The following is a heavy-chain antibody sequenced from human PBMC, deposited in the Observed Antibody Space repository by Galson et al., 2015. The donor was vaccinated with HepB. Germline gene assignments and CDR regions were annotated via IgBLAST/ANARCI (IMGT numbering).Heavy chain of an antibody. V-gene: IGHV3-30*04. CDR3: ASYASGSYRYHNAFDI. D-gene: IGHD1-26*01. CDR1: GFTFSSYA. J-gene: IGHJ3*02. CDR2: ISYDGSNK. Sequence: SLRLSCAASGFTFSSYAMHWVRQAPGKGLEWVAVISYDGSNKYYADSVKGRFTISRDNSKNTLYLQMNSLRAEDTAVYYCASYASGSYRYHNAFDIWGQGTMVTVSS.